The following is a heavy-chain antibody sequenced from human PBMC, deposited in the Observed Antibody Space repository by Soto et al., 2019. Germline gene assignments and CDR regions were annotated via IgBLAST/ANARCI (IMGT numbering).Heavy chain of an antibody. V-gene: IGHV3-30*18. CDR3: AKDGDCSSTSCHTQYPYYYYGMDV. CDR2: ISYDGSNK. Sequence: GGSLRLSCAASGFTFSSYGMHWVRQAPGKGLEWVAVISYDGSNKYYADSVKGRFTISRDNSKNTLYLQMNSLRAEDTAVYYCAKDGDCSSTSCHTQYPYYYYGMDVWGQGTTVTVSS. D-gene: IGHD2-2*01. CDR1: GFTFSSYG. J-gene: IGHJ6*02.